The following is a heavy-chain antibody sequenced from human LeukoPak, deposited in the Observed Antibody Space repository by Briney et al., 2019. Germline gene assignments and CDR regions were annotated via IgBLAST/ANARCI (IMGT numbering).Heavy chain of an antibody. CDR1: GGPISSTNW. D-gene: IGHD1-26*01. J-gene: IGHJ3*02. V-gene: IGHV4-4*02. Sequence: PSETLSLTCAVSGGPISSTNWWSWVRQPPGKGPEWIGEIYHSGSTNYNPSLRSRITISVDKSKDQFSLRLSSVTAADTAVYYCARKIGSSGAFDIWGQGTMVTVSS. CDR3: ARKIGSSGAFDI. CDR2: IYHSGST.